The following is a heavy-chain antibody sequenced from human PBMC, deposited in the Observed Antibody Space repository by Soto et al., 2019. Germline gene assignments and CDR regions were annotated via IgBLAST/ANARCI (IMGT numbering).Heavy chain of an antibody. V-gene: IGHV3-48*01. J-gene: IGHJ3*02. CDR3: AREPSHPRLKTLAAAGTREDAFDI. Sequence: GGSLRLSCAASGFTFSSYSMNWVRQAPGKGLEWVSYISSSSSTIYYADSVKGRFTISRDNAKNSLYLQMNSLRAEDTAVYYCAREPSHPRLKTLAAAGTREDAFDIWGQGIMVTVSS. CDR1: GFTFSSYS. D-gene: IGHD6-13*01. CDR2: ISSSSSTI.